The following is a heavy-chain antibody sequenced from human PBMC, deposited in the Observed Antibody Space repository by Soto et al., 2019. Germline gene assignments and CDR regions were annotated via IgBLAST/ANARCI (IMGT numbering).Heavy chain of an antibody. V-gene: IGHV3-30-3*01. CDR2: ISYDGSNK. CDR1: GFTFSSYA. CDR3: ASTVDI. Sequence: QVQLVESGGGVVQPGRSLRLSCAASGFTFSSYAMHWVRQAPGKGLEWVAVISYDGSNKYYADSVKGRFTILRDNSKNTLYLQMNSLRAEDTAVYYCASTVDIWGQGTMVTVSS. J-gene: IGHJ3*02.